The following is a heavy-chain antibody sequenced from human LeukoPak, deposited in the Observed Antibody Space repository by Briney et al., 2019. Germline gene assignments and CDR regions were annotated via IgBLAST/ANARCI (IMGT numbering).Heavy chain of an antibody. CDR1: GFTFSSYA. V-gene: IGHV3-30-3*01. CDR3: ASSLYGDYDLDY. CDR2: ISYDGSNK. D-gene: IGHD4-17*01. Sequence: RAGGSLRLSCAASGFTFSSYAMSWVRQAPGKGLEWVAVISYDGSNKYYADSVKGRFTISRDNSKNTLYLQMNSLRAEDTAVYYCASSLYGDYDLDYWGQGTLVTVSS. J-gene: IGHJ4*02.